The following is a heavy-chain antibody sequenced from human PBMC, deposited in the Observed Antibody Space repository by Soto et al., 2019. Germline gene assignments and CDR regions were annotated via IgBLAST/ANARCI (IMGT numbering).Heavy chain of an antibody. Sequence: GGSLRLSCAASGFTFSSYVMTWVRQGPGKGLDWVSGISGSGVDTYYAESVKGRFTIFRDNSKNTLYLQMNSLRAEDTAVYYCAKGRGAVVAPRFDPWGQGTLVTVSS. CDR2: ISGSGVDT. CDR3: AKGRGAVVAPRFDP. D-gene: IGHD2-21*01. J-gene: IGHJ5*02. CDR1: GFTFSSYV. V-gene: IGHV3-23*01.